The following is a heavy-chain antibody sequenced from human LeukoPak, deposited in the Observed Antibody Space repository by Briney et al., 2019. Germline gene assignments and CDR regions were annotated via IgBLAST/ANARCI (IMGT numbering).Heavy chain of an antibody. CDR2: IYYSGST. CDR1: GGSISSSSYY. V-gene: IGHV4-39*07. Sequence: SETLSLTCTVSGGSISSSSYYWGWIRQPPGKGLEWIGSIYYSGSTYYNPSLKSRVTISVDTSKNQFSLKLSSVTAADTAVYYCARVMSDFWSGFPYYYMDVWGKGTTVTVSS. J-gene: IGHJ6*03. D-gene: IGHD3-3*01. CDR3: ARVMSDFWSGFPYYYMDV.